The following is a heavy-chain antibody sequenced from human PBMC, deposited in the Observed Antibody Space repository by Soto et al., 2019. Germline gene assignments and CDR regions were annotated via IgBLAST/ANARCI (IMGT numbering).Heavy chain of an antibody. J-gene: IGHJ5*02. CDR1: GFSFSSYA. Sequence: GGSLRLSCAASGFSFSSYAISWVRQSPGKGLEWVSSIGGRGGSTYYADSVKGRFTISRDNSKNTVYLQMNSLRVEDTAVYYCAKQGDYDFWSSSNNWLDPWGQGTLVTVSS. D-gene: IGHD3-3*01. CDR2: IGGRGGST. CDR3: AKQGDYDFWSSSNNWLDP. V-gene: IGHV3-23*01.